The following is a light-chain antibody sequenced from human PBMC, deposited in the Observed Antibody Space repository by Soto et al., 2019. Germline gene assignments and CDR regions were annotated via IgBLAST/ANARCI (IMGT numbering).Light chain of an antibody. CDR2: VNS. CDR3: QSYDNSLSGYV. J-gene: IGLJ1*01. V-gene: IGLV1-40*01. CDR1: SSNIGAGYD. Sequence: QSVLTQPPSVSGAPGQRVTISCTGSSSNIGAGYDVHWYQQLPGTAPKLLIYVNSNRPSGVPDRFSGSKSGTSASLAITGRQAEDEADYYCQSYDNSLSGYVFGTGTKLTVL.